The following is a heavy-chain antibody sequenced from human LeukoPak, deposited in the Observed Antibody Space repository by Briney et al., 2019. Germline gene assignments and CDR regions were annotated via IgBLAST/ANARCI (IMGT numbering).Heavy chain of an antibody. D-gene: IGHD5-12*01. CDR2: IYYSGST. V-gene: IGHV4-59*01. Sequence: SETLSLTCTVSGGSISNYYWNWLRQPPGKGLEWIGYIYYSGSTNYNPSLSGRVTMSLDTSKNQFSLGLTSVTAADTAVYYCARGFDSKSTYFDYWGQGTLVTVSS. J-gene: IGHJ4*02. CDR3: ARGFDSKSTYFDY. CDR1: GGSISNYY.